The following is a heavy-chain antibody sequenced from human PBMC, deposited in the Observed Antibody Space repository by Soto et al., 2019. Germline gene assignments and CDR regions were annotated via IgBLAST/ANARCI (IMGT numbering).Heavy chain of an antibody. J-gene: IGHJ5*02. Sequence: SVKVSCKASGGTFSSYAISWVRQAPGQGLEWMGGIIPIFGTANYAQKFQGRVTITADESTSTAYMELSSLRSEDTAVYYCARVVVDYDFWSGYAGYNWFDPWGQGTLVTVSS. CDR3: ARVVVDYDFWSGYAGYNWFDP. CDR1: GGTFSSYA. D-gene: IGHD3-3*01. CDR2: IIPIFGTA. V-gene: IGHV1-69*13.